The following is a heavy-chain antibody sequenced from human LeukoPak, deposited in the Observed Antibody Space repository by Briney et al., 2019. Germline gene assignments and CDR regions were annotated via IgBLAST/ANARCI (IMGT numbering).Heavy chain of an antibody. CDR1: GYTFTSYD. V-gene: IGHV7-4-1*02. Sequence: ASVKVSCKASGYTFTSYDINWVRQAPGQGLEWMGWINTNTGNPTYAQGFTGRFVLSLDTSVSTAYLQISSLKAEDTAVYYCARDRRGGPPYYYYYMDVWGKGTTVTVSS. J-gene: IGHJ6*03. CDR2: INTNTGNP. CDR3: ARDRRGGPPYYYYYMDV. D-gene: IGHD2-15*01.